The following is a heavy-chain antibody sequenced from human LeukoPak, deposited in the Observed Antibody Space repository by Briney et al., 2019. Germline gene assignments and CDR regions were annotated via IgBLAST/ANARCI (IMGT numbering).Heavy chain of an antibody. J-gene: IGHJ4*02. CDR3: ARSPPAHYGSGSSLDC. D-gene: IGHD3-10*01. Sequence: GGSLRLSCAASGFTSSTYTMNWVRQAPGKGLEWVSSINGDGRYIYFADSVKGRFAISRDNSKNTLYLQMNNLRVEDTALYYCARSPPAHYGSGSSLDCWGQGTLVTVSS. V-gene: IGHV3-21*04. CDR2: INGDGRYI. CDR1: GFTSSTYT.